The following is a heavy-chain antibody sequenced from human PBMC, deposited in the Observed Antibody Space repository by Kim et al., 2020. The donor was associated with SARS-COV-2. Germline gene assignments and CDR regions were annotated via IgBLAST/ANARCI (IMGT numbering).Heavy chain of an antibody. CDR2: ILNSGYRT. CDR3: RVSFGDLLSPFDI. Sequence: GGSLRLSCAASGFTSSNYAMTWVRRAPGKGLEWVSTILNSGYRTLYADSVKGRFTISRDNSKNTLFLQMNSLGADDTAVYYCRVSFGDLLSPFDIWGQGTMVIVSS. CDR1: GFTSSNYA. V-gene: IGHV3-23*01. J-gene: IGHJ3*02. D-gene: IGHD3-10*01.